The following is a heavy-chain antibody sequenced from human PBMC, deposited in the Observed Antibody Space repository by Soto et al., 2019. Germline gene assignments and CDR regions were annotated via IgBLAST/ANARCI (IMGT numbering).Heavy chain of an antibody. J-gene: IGHJ6*02. Sequence: QVQLVQSGAEVKKPGASVKVSCKASGYTFTTYGINWVRQAPGQGLERLGWISAYNGNTNYAQKLQGRVTMTTDTSTSTAYMELKSLRSDDTAVYYCARVWVGTTFAYYYGMDVWGQGTTVTVSS. CDR1: GYTFTTYG. CDR3: ARVWVGTTFAYYYGMDV. CDR2: ISAYNGNT. D-gene: IGHD1-1*01. V-gene: IGHV1-18*01.